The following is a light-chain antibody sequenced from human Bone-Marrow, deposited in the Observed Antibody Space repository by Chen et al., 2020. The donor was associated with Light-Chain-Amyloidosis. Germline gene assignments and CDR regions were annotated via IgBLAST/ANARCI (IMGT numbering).Light chain of an antibody. V-gene: IGKV3-20*01. CDR3: QQYVSSPFT. CDR2: GAS. Sequence: EIVLTQSPGTLSLSPGERATLSCRASQSVSNSYLAWYQQKPGQAPRLVMYGASRRTTGIPDRFSGSGSGTDFTLTISTLEPEDFAVYYCQQYVSSPFTFGPGTKVDIK. CDR1: QSVSNSY. J-gene: IGKJ3*01.